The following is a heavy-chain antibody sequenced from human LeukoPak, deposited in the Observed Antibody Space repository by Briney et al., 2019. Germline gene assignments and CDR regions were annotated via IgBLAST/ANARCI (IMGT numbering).Heavy chain of an antibody. CDR2: ILSDENNK. CDR1: GFTFSDHS. D-gene: IGHD4-11*01. J-gene: IGHJ5*02. CDR3: ARGMDHINYAWFDP. Sequence: PGGSLRLSCAASGFTFSDHSMNWVRQTPGKGLEWVAVILSDENNKYYPDSVKGRFTISRDNPQNTLYLQMNSLRGEDTAVYYCARGMDHINYAWFDPWGQGTLVIVSS. V-gene: IGHV3-30*03.